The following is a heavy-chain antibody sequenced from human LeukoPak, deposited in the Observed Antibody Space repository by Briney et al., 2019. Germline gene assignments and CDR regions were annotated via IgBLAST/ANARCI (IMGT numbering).Heavy chain of an antibody. CDR3: ARDPRGEYCTNGVCSKTTPQIFQH. J-gene: IGHJ1*01. D-gene: IGHD2-8*01. V-gene: IGHV3-48*01. Sequence: PGGSLRLSCAASGFTFSSYSMNWVRQAPGKGLEWVSYISSSSSTIYYADSVKGRFTIFRDNAKNSLYLQMNSLRAEDTAVYYCARDPRGEYCTNGVCSKTTPQIFQHWGQGTLVTVSS. CDR2: ISSSSSTI. CDR1: GFTFSSYS.